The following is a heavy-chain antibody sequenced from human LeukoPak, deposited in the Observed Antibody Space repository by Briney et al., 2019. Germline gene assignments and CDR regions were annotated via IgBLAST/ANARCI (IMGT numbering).Heavy chain of an antibody. CDR3: ATLSRITMVRGAIPLHNWFDP. CDR2: FDPEDGET. CDR1: GYTLTELS. D-gene: IGHD3-10*01. J-gene: IGHJ5*02. V-gene: IGHV1-24*01. Sequence: ASVKVSCKVSGYTLTELSMHWVRQAPRKGLEWMGGFDPEDGETIYAQKFQGRVTMTEDTSTDTAYMELSSLRSEDTAVYYCATLSRITMVRGAIPLHNWFDPWGQGTLVTVSS.